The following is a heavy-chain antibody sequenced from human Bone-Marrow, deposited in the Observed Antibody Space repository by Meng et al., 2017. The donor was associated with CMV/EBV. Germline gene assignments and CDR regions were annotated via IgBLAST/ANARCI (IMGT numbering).Heavy chain of an antibody. J-gene: IGHJ4*02. CDR1: DGSISSGGYY. V-gene: IGHV4-31*03. CDR2: IYYSGST. Sequence: SETLSLTCTVSDGSISSGGYYWSWIRQHPGKGLEWIGYIYYSGSTDYSPSLKSRVTISVDTSRNQFTLKLNSVTAADTAVYYCARVGAGWLKFFDDWGQGTLVTVSS. D-gene: IGHD5-24*01. CDR3: ARVGAGWLKFFDD.